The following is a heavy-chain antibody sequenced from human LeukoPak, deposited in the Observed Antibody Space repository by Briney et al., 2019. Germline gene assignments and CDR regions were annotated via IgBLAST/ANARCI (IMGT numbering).Heavy chain of an antibody. CDR1: GDSLSRYS. CDR2: INPSGSP. Sequence: PSETLSLTCAVSGDSLSRYSWTWIRQPPGKGLEWLGEINPSGSPDYNPSLKSRATISVDTSKNQFSLRVASVTAADTAVYYCASVRHDPLEYYCYIDVWGKGTTVTVSS. V-gene: IGHV4-34*01. CDR3: ASVRHDPLEYYCYIDV. J-gene: IGHJ6*03. D-gene: IGHD2/OR15-2a*01.